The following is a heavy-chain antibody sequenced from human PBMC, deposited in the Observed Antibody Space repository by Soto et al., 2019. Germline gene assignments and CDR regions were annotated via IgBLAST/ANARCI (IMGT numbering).Heavy chain of an antibody. Sequence: KPSETLSLTCTVSGDSISSYFWSWIRQPPGKGLEWIGYIFNSESASYNPSLKSRVTISVDTSKNQLSLKLSSVTAADTAVYYCARGPRRWYYDYRGPGTLVTLSS. CDR3: ARGPRRWYYDY. J-gene: IGHJ4*02. D-gene: IGHD6-13*01. V-gene: IGHV4-59*01. CDR2: IFNSESA. CDR1: GDSISSYF.